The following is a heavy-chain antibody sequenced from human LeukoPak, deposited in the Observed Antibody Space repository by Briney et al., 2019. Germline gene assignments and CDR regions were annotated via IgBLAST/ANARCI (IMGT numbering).Heavy chain of an antibody. V-gene: IGHV4-59*01. CDR1: GXSISSYY. J-gene: IGHJ5*02. Sequence: SETLSLTCTVSGXSISSYYWSWIRQPPGKGLEWIGYIYYSGSTNYNPSLKSRVTISVDTSKNQFSLKLSSVTAADTAVYYCARGYTAWGQGTLVTVSS. CDR3: ARGYTA. CDR2: IYYSGST. D-gene: IGHD2-2*02.